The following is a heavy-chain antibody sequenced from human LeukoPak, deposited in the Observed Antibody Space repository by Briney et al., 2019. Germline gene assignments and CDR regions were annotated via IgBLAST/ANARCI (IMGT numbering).Heavy chain of an antibody. V-gene: IGHV4-34*01. CDR2: INHSGST. J-gene: IGHJ6*02. CDR3: AYGWGMDV. D-gene: IGHD2-8*02. Sequence: SETLSLTCAVYGVSFSGYYWSWIRQPPGKGPEWIGEINHSGSTNYNPSLKSRVTISVDTSKNHFSLKLSSVTAADTAVYYCAYGWGMDVWGQGTTVTVSS. CDR1: GVSFSGYY.